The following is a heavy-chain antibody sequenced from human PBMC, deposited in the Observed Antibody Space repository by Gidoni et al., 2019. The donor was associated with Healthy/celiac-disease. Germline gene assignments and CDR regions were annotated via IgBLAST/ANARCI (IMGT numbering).Heavy chain of an antibody. D-gene: IGHD2-2*01. CDR3: AKDRDCSSTSCYYYYYGMDV. Sequence: MSWVRQAPGKGREWGSAISGSGGSTYYADSVKGRFTISRDNSKNTLYLQMNSLRAEDTAVYYCAKDRDCSSTSCYYYYYGMDVWGQGTTVTVSS. V-gene: IGHV3-23*01. CDR2: ISGSGGST. J-gene: IGHJ6*02.